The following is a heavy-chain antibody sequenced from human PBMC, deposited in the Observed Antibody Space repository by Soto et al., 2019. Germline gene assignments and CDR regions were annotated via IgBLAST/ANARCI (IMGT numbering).Heavy chain of an antibody. CDR2: IWYDGSNK. CDR1: GFSFSSYG. D-gene: IGHD3-10*01. CDR3: ARDMGFLWFGDSQGMDV. Sequence: QVQLVESGGGVVQPGRSLRLSCAASGFSFSSYGMHWVRQAPGKGLEWVAVIWYDGSNKYYADSVKGRFTISRDNSKNTLYLQMNSLRAEDTAVYYCARDMGFLWFGDSQGMDVWGQGTTVTVSS. V-gene: IGHV3-33*01. J-gene: IGHJ6*02.